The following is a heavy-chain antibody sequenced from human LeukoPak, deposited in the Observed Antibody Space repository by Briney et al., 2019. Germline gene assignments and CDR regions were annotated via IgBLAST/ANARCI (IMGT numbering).Heavy chain of an antibody. J-gene: IGHJ4*02. CDR3: ARIATVTLFFDY. CDR2: IYWDDDK. D-gene: IGHD4-17*01. V-gene: IGHV2-5*02. Sequence: SGPTLVKPTQTPTLTCTFSGFSLSTSGVGVGWIRQPPGKALEWLALIYWDDDKRYSPSLKSRLTITKDTSKNQVVLTMTNMDPVDTATYYCARIATVTLFFDYWGQGTLVTVSS. CDR1: GFSLSTSGVG.